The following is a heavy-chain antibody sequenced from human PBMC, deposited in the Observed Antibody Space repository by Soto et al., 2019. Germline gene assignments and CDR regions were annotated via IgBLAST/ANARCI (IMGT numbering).Heavy chain of an antibody. CDR3: ARVXSHDYSNWTPYYFDY. V-gene: IGHV1-69*13. D-gene: IGHD4-4*01. CDR1: XGTXSSYA. Sequence: ASVKVXXXAXXGTXSSYAXSXVRXAXXXGLXWMGGXXSCFGKANSDQKFQGRVTITADESTSTAYMELSSLRSEDTAVYYCARVXSHDYSNWTPYYFDYWGQGTLVTVSS. CDR2: XXSCFGKA. J-gene: IGHJ4*02.